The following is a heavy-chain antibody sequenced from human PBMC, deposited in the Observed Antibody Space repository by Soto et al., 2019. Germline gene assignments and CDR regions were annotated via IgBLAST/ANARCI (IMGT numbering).Heavy chain of an antibody. J-gene: IGHJ6*03. CDR2: IYSGGST. V-gene: IGHV3-66*01. D-gene: IGHD4-4*01. Sequence: VGSLRLSCAASGFTVSSNYMSWVRQAPGKRLEWVSVIYSGGSTYYADSVKGRFTISRDNSKNTLYLQMNSLRAEDTAVYYCARAYSNGYYYYYYMDVWGKGTMVTVSS. CDR3: ARAYSNGYYYYYYMDV. CDR1: GFTVSSNY.